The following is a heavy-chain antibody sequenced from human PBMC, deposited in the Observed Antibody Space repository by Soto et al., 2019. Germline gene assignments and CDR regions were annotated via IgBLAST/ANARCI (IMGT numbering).Heavy chain of an antibody. CDR3: ARDTHSAGGWFDT. J-gene: IGHJ5*02. Sequence: QVPLVQSGAEVKKPGSSVKVSCKASGGTSRSLSITWVRQAPGQGLEWMGGITPLFGIPNYPQKFKGRLTITADKSTGTAYLELSSLRSEDSAVYYCARDTHSAGGWFDTWGRGTLVTVSS. V-gene: IGHV1-69*17. D-gene: IGHD2-15*01. CDR2: ITPLFGIP. CDR1: GGTSRSLS.